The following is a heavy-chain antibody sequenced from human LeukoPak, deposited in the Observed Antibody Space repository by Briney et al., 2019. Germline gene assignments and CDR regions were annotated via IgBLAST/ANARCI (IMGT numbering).Heavy chain of an antibody. J-gene: IGHJ4*02. CDR3: ARDGGGVASCVSH. CDR1: GYSFSSYW. D-gene: IGHD2-8*02. V-gene: IGHV5-10-1*01. Sequence: GEFLQISCKGSGYSFSSYWFSWVRQMPAKRLEWRGRIDPCYSFARYRPSLEGRVPISTDKSPSTVYLQWSSLKASDPAIYYCARDGGGVASCVSHWGQGTLVTVSS. CDR2: IDPCYSFA.